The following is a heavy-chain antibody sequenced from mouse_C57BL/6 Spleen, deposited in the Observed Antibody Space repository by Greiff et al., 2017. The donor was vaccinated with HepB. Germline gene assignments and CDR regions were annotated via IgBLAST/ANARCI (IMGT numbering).Heavy chain of an antibody. J-gene: IGHJ1*03. CDR3: VETVEWDWYFGV. CDR1: GFTFNDDY. V-gene: IGHV7-4*01. Sequence: EVMLVESGGGLVQPGASLRFSCAASGFTFNDDYMSWVRQPPGKAPEWLALIRNKANDYTTEYTANVKGPFTISTDKSQNILYLQMNTLRAEDSATYYCVETVEWDWYFGVWGTGTTVTVS. D-gene: IGHD1-3*01. CDR2: IRNKANDYTT.